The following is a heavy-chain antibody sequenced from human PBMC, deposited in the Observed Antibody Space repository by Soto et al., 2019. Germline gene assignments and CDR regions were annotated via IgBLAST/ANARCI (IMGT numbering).Heavy chain of an antibody. CDR1: GFTVSSNY. CDR3: ARGIQLMGYYYYGMDV. V-gene: IGHV3-53*01. J-gene: IGHJ6*02. CDR2: IYSGGST. D-gene: IGHD5-18*01. Sequence: EVQLVESGGGLIQPGGSLRLSCAASGFTVSSNYMSWVRQAPGKGLERVSVIYSGGSTYYADSVKGRFTISRDNSKNTLYLQMNSLRAEDTAVYYCARGIQLMGYYYYGMDVWGQGTTVTVSS.